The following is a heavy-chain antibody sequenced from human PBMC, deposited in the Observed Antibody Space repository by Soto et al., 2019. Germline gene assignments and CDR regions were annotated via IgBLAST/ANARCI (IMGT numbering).Heavy chain of an antibody. D-gene: IGHD6-19*01. J-gene: IGHJ4*02. V-gene: IGHV1-3*01. CDR1: GYTFTSYA. CDR2: INAGNGNT. Sequence: GASVKVSCKASGYTFTSYAMHWVRQAPGQRLEWMGWINAGNGNTKYSQKFQGRDTITRDTSASTAYMELSSLRSEDTAVYYCARDQGAAVAGYYYFDYWGQGTLVTVSS. CDR3: ARDQGAAVAGYYYFDY.